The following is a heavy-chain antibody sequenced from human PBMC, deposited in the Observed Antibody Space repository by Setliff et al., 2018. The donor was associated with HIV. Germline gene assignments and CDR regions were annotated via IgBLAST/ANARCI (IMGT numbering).Heavy chain of an antibody. D-gene: IGHD2-21*01. J-gene: IGHJ4*02. CDR3: TTGTRLVD. CDR2: IKSKTDGGTT. V-gene: IGHV3-15*01. CDR1: GGPFSNYY. Sequence: ETLSLTCAVYGGPFSNYYWSWVRQAPGKGLEWVGRIKSKTDGGTTDYAAPVKGRFTISRDDSKNTLYLQMNSLKIEDTAVYYCTTGTRLVDWGQGALVTVSS.